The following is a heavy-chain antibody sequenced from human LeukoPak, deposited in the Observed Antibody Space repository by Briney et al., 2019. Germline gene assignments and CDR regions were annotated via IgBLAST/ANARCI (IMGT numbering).Heavy chain of an antibody. D-gene: IGHD3-10*01. J-gene: IGHJ4*02. CDR3: ANLVPDITPLGY. Sequence: GGSLRLSCAASGFTFSSYAISWVRQAPGQGLEWMGRIIPILGIANYAQKFQGRVTITADKSTSTAYMELSSLRSEDTAVYYCANLVPDITPLGYWGQGTLVTVSS. V-gene: IGHV1-69*04. CDR1: GFTFSSYA. CDR2: IIPILGIA.